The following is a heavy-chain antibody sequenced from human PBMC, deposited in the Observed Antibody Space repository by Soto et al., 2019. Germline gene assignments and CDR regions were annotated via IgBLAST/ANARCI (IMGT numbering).Heavy chain of an antibody. J-gene: IGHJ6*02. V-gene: IGHV4-59*01. CDR1: GGSISSYY. CDR2: IYCSGST. Sequence: SETLSLTCAVSGGSISSYYWSWIRQPPGKGLEWIGYIYCSGSTNYNPSLKSRVTISVDTSKNQFSLKLSSVTAADTAVYYCARVGGGYYYYYYGMDVWGQGTTVTVSS. D-gene: IGHD3-16*01. CDR3: ARVGGGYYYYYYGMDV.